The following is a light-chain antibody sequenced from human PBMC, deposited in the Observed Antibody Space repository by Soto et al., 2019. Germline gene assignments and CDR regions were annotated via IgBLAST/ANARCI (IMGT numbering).Light chain of an antibody. V-gene: IGKV3-15*01. CDR1: QSVSSN. CDR3: QQYNNWPRT. Sequence: EIVMTQSPAALSVSPLERATLSCIASQSVSSNLAWYQQKPGQAPRLLIYGASTRATGIPARFSGSGSGTEFTLTISSLQSEDSAVYYCQQYNNWPRTFGQGTKV. CDR2: GAS. J-gene: IGKJ1*01.